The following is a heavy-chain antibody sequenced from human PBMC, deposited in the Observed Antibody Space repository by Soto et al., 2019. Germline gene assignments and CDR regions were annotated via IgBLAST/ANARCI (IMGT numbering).Heavy chain of an antibody. J-gene: IGHJ4*02. D-gene: IGHD2-15*01. CDR2: ISSSSSTI. V-gene: IGHV3-48*01. Sequence: GGSLRLSCAASGFTFSSYSMNWVRQAPGKGLEWVSYISSSSSTIYYADSVKGRFTISRDNAKNSLYLQMNSLRAEDTAVYYCARDGTFRGSSTFDYWGQGTLVTVSS. CDR3: ARDGTFRGSSTFDY. CDR1: GFTFSSYS.